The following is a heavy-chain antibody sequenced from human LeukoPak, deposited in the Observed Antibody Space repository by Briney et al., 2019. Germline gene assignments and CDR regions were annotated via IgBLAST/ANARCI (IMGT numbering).Heavy chain of an antibody. J-gene: IGHJ4*02. D-gene: IGHD3-22*01. Sequence: GGSLRLSCAASGFTVNSNSMSWVRQAPGKGLEWVSVIFSGGNTYYADSVKGRFTISRDNSKNTLYLQMNSLRAEDTAVYYCARGLIYYDSSGYLYYWGQGTLVTVSS. V-gene: IGHV3-66*01. CDR1: GFTVNSNS. CDR3: ARGLIYYDSSGYLYY. CDR2: IFSGGNT.